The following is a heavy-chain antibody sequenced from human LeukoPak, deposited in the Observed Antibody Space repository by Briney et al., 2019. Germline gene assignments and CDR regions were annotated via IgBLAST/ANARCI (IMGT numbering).Heavy chain of an antibody. V-gene: IGHV3-21*01. CDR2: ISSSSSYI. CDR1: GFTFSSYS. Sequence: GGSLRLSCAASGFTFSSYSMNWVRQAPGKGLEWVSSISSSSSYIYYADSVKGRFTISRDNAKNSLYLQMNSLRAEDTAVYYCARDQHDYGDPDDAFDIWGQGTMVTVSS. J-gene: IGHJ3*02. D-gene: IGHD4-17*01. CDR3: ARDQHDYGDPDDAFDI.